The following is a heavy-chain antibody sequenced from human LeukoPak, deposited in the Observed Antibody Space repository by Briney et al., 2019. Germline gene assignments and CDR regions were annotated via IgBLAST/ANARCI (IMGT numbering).Heavy chain of an antibody. Sequence: GASVKVSFKASGYTFTGYYTHWVRQAPGQGLEWMGWINPNSGGTNYAQKFQGRVTMTRDTSISTAYMELSRLRSDDTAVYYCARTGYCSGGSCYGTVGYWGQGTLVTVSS. J-gene: IGHJ4*02. V-gene: IGHV1-2*02. CDR3: ARTGYCSGGSCYGTVGY. CDR1: GYTFTGYY. D-gene: IGHD2-15*01. CDR2: INPNSGGT.